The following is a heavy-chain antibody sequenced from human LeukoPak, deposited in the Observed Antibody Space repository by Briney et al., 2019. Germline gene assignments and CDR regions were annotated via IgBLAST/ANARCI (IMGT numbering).Heavy chain of an antibody. CDR1: GYTFTSYD. Sequence: GASVKVSCKASGYTFTSYDINWVRQATGQGLEWMGWMNPNSGNTGYAQKFQGRVTMTRNTSISTAYMGLSSLRSEDTAVYYCARKGYSSGWYRRNAFDIWGQGTMVTVSS. CDR3: ARKGYSSGWYRRNAFDI. V-gene: IGHV1-8*01. J-gene: IGHJ3*02. D-gene: IGHD6-19*01. CDR2: MNPNSGNT.